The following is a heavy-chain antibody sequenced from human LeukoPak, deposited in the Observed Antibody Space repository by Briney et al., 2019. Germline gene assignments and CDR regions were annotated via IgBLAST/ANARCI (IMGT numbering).Heavy chain of an antibody. CDR3: ARGSHGVGPDY. J-gene: IGHJ4*02. CDR2: INQGGNT. V-gene: IGHV4-34*01. D-gene: IGHD1-26*01. CDR1: GGSFSGYY. Sequence: SETLSLTCAVYGGSFSGYYRSWIRQPPGKGLDWIGEINQGGNTNYNPSLKGRVTISVDTSRNQFSLNLNSVTAAGTAMYSCARGSHGVGPDYWGQGTLVTVSS.